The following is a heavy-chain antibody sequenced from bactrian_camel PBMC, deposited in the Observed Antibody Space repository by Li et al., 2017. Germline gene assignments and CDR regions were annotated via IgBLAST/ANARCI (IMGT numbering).Heavy chain of an antibody. Sequence: QLVESGGGSVQAVGSLRLSCEVSGYTSDTYLMGWFRQAPGKEREGVAAIDRAGSTTYTYSVMGRFTISKDNVQNTLYLQMNDLKPEDTAMYYCAADFYNLQLARSYTYWVQGTQVTVS. J-gene: IGHJ4*01. D-gene: IGHD7*01. CDR2: IDRAGST. CDR3: AADFYNLQLARSYTY. V-gene: IGHV3S55*01. CDR1: GYTSDTYL.